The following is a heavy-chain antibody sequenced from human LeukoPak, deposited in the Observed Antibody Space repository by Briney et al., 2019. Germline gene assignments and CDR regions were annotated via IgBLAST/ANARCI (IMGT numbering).Heavy chain of an antibody. Sequence: GGSLRLSCAASEFTFSDYYMSWIRQAPGKGLEWVSYISSSSSYTNYADSVKGRFTISRDNAESSLYLQMNSLRAEDTAVYYCATDGQSSGWYGFDYWGQGTLVTVSS. J-gene: IGHJ4*02. D-gene: IGHD6-19*01. V-gene: IGHV3-11*06. CDR1: EFTFSDYY. CDR2: ISSSSSYT. CDR3: ATDGQSSGWYGFDY.